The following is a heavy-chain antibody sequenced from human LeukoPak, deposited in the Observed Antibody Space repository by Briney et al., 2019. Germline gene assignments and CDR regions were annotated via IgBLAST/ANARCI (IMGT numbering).Heavy chain of an antibody. J-gene: IGHJ3*02. CDR2: ISAYNGNT. CDR3: AREEKRITIFGVAVAFDI. D-gene: IGHD3-3*01. V-gene: IGHV1-18*01. Sequence: ASVKVSCKASGYTFTSYGISWVRQAPGQGLEWMGWISAYNGNTNYAQKLQGRVTMTTDTSTSTAYMELRSLRSDDTAVYYCAREEKRITIFGVAVAFDIWGQGTMVTVSS. CDR1: GYTFTSYG.